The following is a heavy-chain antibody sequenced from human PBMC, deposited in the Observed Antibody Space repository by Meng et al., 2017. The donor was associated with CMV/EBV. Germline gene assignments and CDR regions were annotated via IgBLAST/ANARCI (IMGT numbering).Heavy chain of an antibody. CDR3: ARSGRSSSSGRSFLDY. V-gene: IGHV4-38-2*02. CDR2: IYHSGST. J-gene: IGHJ4*02. Sequence: SETLSLTCTVSGYSISSGYYWGWIRQPPGKGLEWIGSIYHSGSTYYNPSLKSRVTISVDTSKNQFSLKLSSVTAADTAVYYCARSGRSSSSGRSFLDYWGQGTLVTVLL. D-gene: IGHD6-6*01. CDR1: GYSISSGYY.